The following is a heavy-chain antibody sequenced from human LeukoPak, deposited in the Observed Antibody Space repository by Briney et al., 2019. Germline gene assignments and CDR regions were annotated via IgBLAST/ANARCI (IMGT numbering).Heavy chain of an antibody. CDR3: ARPGGYYGSGSYLDY. CDR1: GFTFGSYA. V-gene: IGHV3-53*01. Sequence: GGSLRLSCAASGFTFGSYAMSWVRQAPGKGLEWVSVIYSGGSTYYADSVKGRFTISRDNSKNTLYLQMNSLRAEDTAVYYCARPGGYYGSGSYLDYWGQGTLVTVSS. J-gene: IGHJ4*02. D-gene: IGHD3-10*01. CDR2: IYSGGST.